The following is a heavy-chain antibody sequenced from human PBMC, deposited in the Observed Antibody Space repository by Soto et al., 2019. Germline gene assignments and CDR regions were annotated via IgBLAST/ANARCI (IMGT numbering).Heavy chain of an antibody. CDR2: INRDGTEK. CDR3: VRDRTEYGSYGSSYYDVFDI. D-gene: IGHD6-6*01. J-gene: IGHJ3*02. Sequence: EVQLVESGGGLVQPGGSLRLSCAASGFTFNAYWMTWVRQAPGKRLEWVANINRDGTEKNYVDSVKGRFTDSRDNAKNSLNVQMYSLRAEDTAVYYCVRDRTEYGSYGSSYYDVFDIWGQGTKVTVSS. V-gene: IGHV3-7*05. CDR1: GFTFNAYW.